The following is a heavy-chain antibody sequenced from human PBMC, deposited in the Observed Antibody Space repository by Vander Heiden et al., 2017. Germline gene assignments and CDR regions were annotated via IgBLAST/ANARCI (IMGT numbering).Heavy chain of an antibody. D-gene: IGHD6-6*01. V-gene: IGHV3-30-3*01. CDR1: GLAFSGYA. CDR2: ISYDGSSK. J-gene: IGHJ4*02. CDR3: SRGADGSSSGREFDH. Sequence: QVQLVDSGGGVVQPGRPRSLSCAASGLAFSGYALDWVRQAPGKVPEWVSSISYDGSSKYYADSVKGRFTISRDNSNNTVYLQMNSLRGEDTSVYYCSRGADGSSSGREFDHWGQGTLVTVSS.